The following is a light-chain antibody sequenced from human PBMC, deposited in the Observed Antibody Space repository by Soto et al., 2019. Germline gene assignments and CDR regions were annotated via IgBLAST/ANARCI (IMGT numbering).Light chain of an antibody. CDR3: NQRQSWPRT. CDR2: QTS. J-gene: IGKJ1*01. CDR1: QYINTR. Sequence: EIVLTQSPATLSSFPGDRVTLSCRASQYINTRLAWYQHRPGQAPRLLIYQTSIRAAGIPARFSASGSGTDFTLTIRDVQPEDFALYYCNQRQSWPRTVGQGTKVDIK. V-gene: IGKV3-11*01.